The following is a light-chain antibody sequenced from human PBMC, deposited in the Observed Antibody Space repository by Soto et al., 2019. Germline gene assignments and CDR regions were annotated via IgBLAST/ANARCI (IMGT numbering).Light chain of an antibody. J-gene: IGKJ2*01. V-gene: IGKV1-39*01. CDR1: QSISSY. Sequence: DIQMTQSPSSLSASVGDRVTITCRASQSISSYLNWYQQKPGKAPKLLIYAASSLQSGVPSRFSGSGSGTDFTLTISSLQPEDFATYYCQQSYSFHTFGQGTKLEIK. CDR3: QQSYSFHT. CDR2: AAS.